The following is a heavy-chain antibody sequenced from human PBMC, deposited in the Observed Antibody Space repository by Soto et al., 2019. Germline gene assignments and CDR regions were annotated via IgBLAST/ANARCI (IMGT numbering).Heavy chain of an antibody. CDR3: AKAGILYGWFDP. Sequence: PGGSLRLSCAASGFTFSSYSMNWVRQAPGKGLEWVSYISSSSSSTYYADSVKGRFTISRDSSKNTLYLQMNSLRAEDTAVYYCAKAGILYGWFDPWGQGTLVTV. CDR2: ISSSSSST. J-gene: IGHJ5*02. V-gene: IGHV3-48*01. CDR1: GFTFSSYS. D-gene: IGHD2-8*01.